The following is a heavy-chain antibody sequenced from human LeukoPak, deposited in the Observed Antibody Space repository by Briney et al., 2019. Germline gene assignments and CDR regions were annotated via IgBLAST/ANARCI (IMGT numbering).Heavy chain of an antibody. V-gene: IGHV3-21*01. CDR3: ARGWRSSSWYEAYNWFDP. D-gene: IGHD6-13*01. Sequence: GGSLRLSCADSGFTFSSYSMHWVRQAPGEGLQWVSSISDDSNYIFYADSVKGRFTISRDNAKNSLFLQMNSLRAEDTAVYYCARGWRSSSWYEAYNWFDPWGQGTLVTVSS. J-gene: IGHJ5*02. CDR1: GFTFSSYS. CDR2: ISDDSNYI.